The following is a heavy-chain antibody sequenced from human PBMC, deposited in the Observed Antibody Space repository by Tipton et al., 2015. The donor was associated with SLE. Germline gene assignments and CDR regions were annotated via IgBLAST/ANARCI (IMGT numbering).Heavy chain of an antibody. Sequence: TLSLTCAVYGGSFSGYYWSWIRQPPGKGLEYIGEINHRGSTNYNPSLKSRVTISVDTSKNQFSLKLTYVTAADTAVYYCARGLYGSIVVVLTEYYYYGMDVWGQGTTVTVSS. CDR2: INHRGST. D-gene: IGHD2-15*01. J-gene: IGHJ6*02. CDR3: ARGLYGSIVVVLTEYYYYGMDV. CDR1: GGSFSGYY. V-gene: IGHV4-34*01.